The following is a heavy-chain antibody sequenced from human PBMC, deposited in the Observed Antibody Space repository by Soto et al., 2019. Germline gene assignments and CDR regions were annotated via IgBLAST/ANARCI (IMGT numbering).Heavy chain of an antibody. CDR3: AKNKDYRNYFGFDY. V-gene: IGHV3-30*18. J-gene: IGHJ4*02. D-gene: IGHD4-4*01. CDR2: ISFDGRNT. CDR1: GFTFNNYG. Sequence: GGSLRLSCAASGFTFNNYGMHWVRQAPGKGLEWVVVISFDGRNTYYADSVKGRFTISRDNSKNTLYLQMNSLRAEDTAVYYCAKNKDYRNYFGFDYWGQGTLVTVSS.